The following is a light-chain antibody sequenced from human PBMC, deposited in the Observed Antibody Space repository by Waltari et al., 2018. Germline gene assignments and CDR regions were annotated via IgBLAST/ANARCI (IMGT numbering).Light chain of an antibody. CDR1: QTISNY. Sequence: IQVTQSPSSLSASVGDRVNITCRASQTISNYLNWYQQKPGKVPKLLIFAASRLQSGVPSRFSGSGSGTDFTLTISSLESEDFATYYCQQSYTSPRTFGQGTKVEI. CDR2: AAS. V-gene: IGKV1-39*01. J-gene: IGKJ1*01. CDR3: QQSYTSPRT.